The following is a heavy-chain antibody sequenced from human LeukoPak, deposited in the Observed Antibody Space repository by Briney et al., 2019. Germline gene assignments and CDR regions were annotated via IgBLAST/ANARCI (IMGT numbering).Heavy chain of an antibody. CDR1: SGSISSYY. J-gene: IGHJ5*01. CDR2: IYYSGST. D-gene: IGHD3-3*01. Sequence: PSETLSLTCTVSSGSISSYYWSWIRQPPGKGLEWIGYIYYSGSTNYNPSLKSRVAISVDTSKNQFSLKLNSVTAADTAVYYCARGRNLEWFDYWGQGTLVTVSS. CDR3: ARGRNLEWFDY. V-gene: IGHV4-59*01.